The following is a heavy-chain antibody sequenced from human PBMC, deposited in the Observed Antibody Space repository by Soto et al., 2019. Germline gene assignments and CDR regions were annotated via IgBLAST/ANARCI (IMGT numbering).Heavy chain of an antibody. D-gene: IGHD1-26*01. CDR3: ARHVWVWPFDS. Sequence: SETLSLTCTVSGGSISSSSYYWGWIRQPPGKGLEWIGSIYYSGSTYYNPSLKSRVTISVDTSKNQFSLKLSSVTAADTAVYYCARHVWVWPFDSWGQGTLVTVSS. CDR1: GGSISSSSYY. J-gene: IGHJ4*02. CDR2: IYYSGST. V-gene: IGHV4-39*01.